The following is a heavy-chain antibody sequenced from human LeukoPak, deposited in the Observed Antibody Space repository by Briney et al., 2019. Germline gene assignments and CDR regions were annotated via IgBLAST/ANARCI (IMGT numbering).Heavy chain of an antibody. D-gene: IGHD7-27*01. CDR1: GFTFSSHW. J-gene: IGHJ4*02. CDR3: ASGPGAYYFDY. V-gene: IGHV3-7*01. Sequence: GGSLRLSCAASGFTFSSHWMTWVRQAPGKGLEWVANIKEDGSEKYYVESVKGRFTISRDNAKNSLYLQMNSLRADDTAVYYCASGPGAYYFDYWGQGTLVTVSS. CDR2: IKEDGSEK.